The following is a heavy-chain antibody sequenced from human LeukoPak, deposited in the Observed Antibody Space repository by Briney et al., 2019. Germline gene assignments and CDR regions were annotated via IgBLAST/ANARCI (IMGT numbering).Heavy chain of an antibody. CDR1: GGSISSSSYY. D-gene: IGHD6-13*01. CDR2: IFYSRST. V-gene: IGHV4-39*01. CDR3: ARDNYSSSSGY. J-gene: IGHJ4*02. Sequence: SETLSLTCTVSGGSISSSSYYWGWIRQPPGKGRERIGNIFYSRSTDYSPSLKSRVTISVDTSKNQFSLRLSSVTAADTAVYYCARDNYSSSSGYWGQGTLVTVSS.